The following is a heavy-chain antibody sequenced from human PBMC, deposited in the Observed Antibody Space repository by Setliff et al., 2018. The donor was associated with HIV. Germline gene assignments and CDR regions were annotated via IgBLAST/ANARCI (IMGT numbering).Heavy chain of an antibody. J-gene: IGHJ6*03. CDR2: IYTNGRT. D-gene: IGHD6-13*01. CDR1: GDSISRDFYY. CDR3: ARGARLLAGYSDRWDYYYMGV. V-gene: IGHV4-61*09. Sequence: SETLSLTCTVSGDSISRDFYYWNWIRQPAGMGLEWIGHIYTNGRTHYNPSLKSRVTISVDTSKNQFPLKVNSVTAADTAVYYCARGARLLAGYSDRWDYYYMGVWGKGTTVTVSS.